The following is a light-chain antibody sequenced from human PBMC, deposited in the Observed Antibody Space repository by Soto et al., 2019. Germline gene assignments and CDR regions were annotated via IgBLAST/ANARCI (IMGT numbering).Light chain of an antibody. J-gene: IGLJ1*01. Sequence: VLTQPPSVSGAPGQRVTISCTGSSSNIGAGHDVHWYQQLPGTAPKLLIYGNGNRPSGVPDRFSGSKSGTSASLAITGLQAEDEADYYCQSYDSGLSGSEVFGTGTKLTVL. CDR1: SSNIGAGHD. V-gene: IGLV1-40*01. CDR3: QSYDSGLSGSEV. CDR2: GNG.